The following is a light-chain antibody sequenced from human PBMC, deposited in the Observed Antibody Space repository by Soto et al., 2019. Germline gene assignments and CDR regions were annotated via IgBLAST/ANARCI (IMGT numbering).Light chain of an antibody. V-gene: IGKV4-1*01. CDR2: WAS. CDR1: QRVLYSSNSKNY. CDR3: QQYYTTPLT. Sequence: DIVMTQSPDSLAVSLGERATINCKSSQRVLYSSNSKNYLAWYQQKPGQPPKLIIYWASTRESGVPDRFSGSGSGADFALTISSLQAEDVAIYYCQQYYTTPLTFGGGTKVEIK. J-gene: IGKJ4*01.